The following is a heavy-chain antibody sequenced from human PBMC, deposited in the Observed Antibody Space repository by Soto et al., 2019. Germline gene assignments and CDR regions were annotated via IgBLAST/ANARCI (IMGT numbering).Heavy chain of an antibody. CDR1: GFSISSGNS. CDR3: ARERWYDALNV. V-gene: IGHV4-38-2*02. J-gene: IGHJ3*01. D-gene: IGHD2-15*01. Sequence: SETLSVTCAVSGFSISSGNSWGWFRKHPGKVLEWIGSVYHGGNTYYNPSLKSRVSISIDLSKNQFSLKLTSVTAADTAAYYCARERWYDALNVWGQWTVVTVS. CDR2: VYHGGNT.